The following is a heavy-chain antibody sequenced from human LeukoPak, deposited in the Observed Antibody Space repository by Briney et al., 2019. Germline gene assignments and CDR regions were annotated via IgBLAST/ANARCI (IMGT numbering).Heavy chain of an antibody. J-gene: IGHJ5*02. V-gene: IGHV4-59*01. CDR1: GGSISSYY. CDR2: IYYSGST. Sequence: PSETLSLTCTVSGGSISSYYWSWIRQPPGKGLEWIGYIYYSGSTNYNPSLKSRVTISVDMSKNQFSLKLSSVAAADTAVYYCARGRLYYYGSGSYYWFDPWGQGTLVTVSS. D-gene: IGHD3-10*01. CDR3: ARGRLYYYGSGSYYWFDP.